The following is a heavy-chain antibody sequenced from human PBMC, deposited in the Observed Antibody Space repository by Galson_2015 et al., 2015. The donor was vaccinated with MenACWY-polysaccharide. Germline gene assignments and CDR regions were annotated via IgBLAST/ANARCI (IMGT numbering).Heavy chain of an antibody. J-gene: IGHJ4*02. Sequence: SLRLSCAASGFTFSTYWMSWVRQAPGKGLEWVANITQDGSEKYYVDSVKGRFTISRDDARNSLSLQMNSLRAEDTAVYYCARDWYTAMICFDYWGQGTLVTVSS. CDR3: ARDWYTAMICFDY. CDR2: ITQDGSEK. CDR1: GFTFSTYW. V-gene: IGHV3-7*01. D-gene: IGHD5-18*01.